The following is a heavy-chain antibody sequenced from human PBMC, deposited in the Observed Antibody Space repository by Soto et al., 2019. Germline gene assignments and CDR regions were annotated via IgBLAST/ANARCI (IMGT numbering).Heavy chain of an antibody. CDR2: INPNSGGT. V-gene: IGHV1-2*02. CDR1: GYTFTGCY. D-gene: IGHD3-22*01. J-gene: IGHJ6*02. Sequence: VASVKGSCTASGYTFTGCYMDWVRQAPGQGLEWMGWINPNSGGTNYAQKFQGRVTMTRDTSISTAYMELSRLRSDDTAVYYCAREDSYYYGMDVWGQGTTVTVSS. CDR3: AREDSYYYGMDV.